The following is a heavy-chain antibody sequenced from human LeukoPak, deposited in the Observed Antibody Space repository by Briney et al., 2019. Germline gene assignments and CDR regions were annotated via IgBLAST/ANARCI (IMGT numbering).Heavy chain of an antibody. V-gene: IGHV1-2*02. CDR2: INPNSGGT. J-gene: IGHJ2*01. Sequence: RASVKVSCKASGYTFTGYYMHWVRQAPGQGLEWMGWINPNSGGTNYAQKFQGRVTMTRDTSISTAYMELSRLRSDDTAVYYCARDSMVRANWYCDLWGRGTLVTVSS. CDR3: ARDSMVRANWYCDL. D-gene: IGHD3-10*01. CDR1: GYTFTGYY.